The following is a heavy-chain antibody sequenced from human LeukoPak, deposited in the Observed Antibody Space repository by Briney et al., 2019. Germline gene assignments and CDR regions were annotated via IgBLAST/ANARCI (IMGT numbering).Heavy chain of an antibody. Sequence: GGSLRLSCAASGFTFNSDAMIWVRQAPGKGLEWVSTISNSGGSTYYADSVKGRFTISRDNSKNTLYLQMNSLRAEDTAVYYCASNWGWDYWGQGTLVTVSS. CDR3: ASNWGWDY. J-gene: IGHJ4*02. CDR2: ISNSGGST. D-gene: IGHD3-16*01. CDR1: GFTFNSDA. V-gene: IGHV3-23*01.